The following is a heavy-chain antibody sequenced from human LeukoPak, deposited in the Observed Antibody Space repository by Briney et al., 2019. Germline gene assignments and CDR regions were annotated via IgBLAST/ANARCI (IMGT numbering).Heavy chain of an antibody. CDR2: IYCSGNN. J-gene: IGHJ4*02. D-gene: IGHD6-13*01. V-gene: IGHV4-39*01. CDR3: ARQISSTWGYYFDY. CDR1: GGFISISNYY. Sequence: SETLSLTCTVSGGFISISNYYWGWIRQPPGKGLVWSAIIYCSGNNYYNPSLKTRVTIFVDTSKNQFSLNLNTVTAADTAVYYCARQISSTWGYYFDYWGQGTLVTAS.